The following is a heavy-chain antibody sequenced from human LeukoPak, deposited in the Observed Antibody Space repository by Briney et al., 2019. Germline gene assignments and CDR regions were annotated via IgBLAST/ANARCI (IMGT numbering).Heavy chain of an antibody. CDR1: GYTFTSHY. V-gene: IGHV1-46*01. D-gene: IGHD3-3*01. J-gene: IGHJ4*02. CDR2: INPSGSST. CDR3: AKDFSYYDFWSSFYTDAYFDY. Sequence: ASVKVSCKASGYTFTSHYMHWVRQAPGQGLEWMGLINPSGSSTLYAQKFQGRVTMTRDMSTTTDYMELSSLRAEDTAVYYCAKDFSYYDFWSSFYTDAYFDYWGQGTLVTVSS.